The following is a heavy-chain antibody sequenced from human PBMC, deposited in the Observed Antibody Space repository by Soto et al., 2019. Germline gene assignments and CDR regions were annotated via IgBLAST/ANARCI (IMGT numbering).Heavy chain of an antibody. J-gene: IGHJ4*02. D-gene: IGHD6-13*01. CDR3: VKGGASYTSCWYAN. Sequence: DVQLLESGGGLVQPGGSLTLSCAASGFTFSNYAMHWVRQAPVKGLEWVSTIKYSGERTFYLDSVRVRFTISRDNSKDNLYLPMTSLRVEDTALYHCVKGGASYTSCWYANWGQGILVTVSS. V-gene: IGHV3-23*01. CDR2: IKYSGERT. CDR1: GFTFSNYA.